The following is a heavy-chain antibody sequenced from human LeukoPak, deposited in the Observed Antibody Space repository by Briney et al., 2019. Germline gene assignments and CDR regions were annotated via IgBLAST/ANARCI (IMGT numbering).Heavy chain of an antibody. D-gene: IGHD4/OR15-4a*01. CDR3: AADYTWSFRS. CDR1: GGSFSDYF. CDR2: VHHSGST. Sequence: SETLSLTCAVYGGSFSDYFWSWFRQPPGKGLEWIGEVHHSGSTNYNPSLKSRVVISVDTSKNQFSLRLNSVSAADTAMYYCAADYTWSFRSWGQGTLVTVSS. V-gene: IGHV4-34*01. J-gene: IGHJ5*02.